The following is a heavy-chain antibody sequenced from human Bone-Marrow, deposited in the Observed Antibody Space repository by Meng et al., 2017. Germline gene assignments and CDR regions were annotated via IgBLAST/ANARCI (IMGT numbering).Heavy chain of an antibody. CDR1: GYSITGSYN. CDR2: IYQSGST. J-gene: IGHJ3*02. CDR3: ARGHVDTAMVTGDAFDI. V-gene: IGHV4-38-2*01. D-gene: IGHD5-18*01. Sequence: GALRLSCAVSGYSITGSYNWGWIRQSPGKGLEWIGSIYQSGSTYYNPSLKSRVTISVDKSKNQFSLKLSSVTAADTAVYYCARGHVDTAMVTGDAFDIWGQGTMVTVSS.